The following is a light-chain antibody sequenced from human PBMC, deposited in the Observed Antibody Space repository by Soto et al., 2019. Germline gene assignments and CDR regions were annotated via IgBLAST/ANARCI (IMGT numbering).Light chain of an antibody. V-gene: IGLV2-8*01. Sequence: QSVLTQPPSASGSPGQSVTISCTGTSSDVGGYNYVSWYQQHPGKAPKLMIYEVSKRPSGVPDRFSGSMSGNTASLTVSGLQAEDEADYYCSSYAGSLYVFGTGTKVTVL. CDR3: SSYAGSLYV. CDR2: EVS. J-gene: IGLJ1*01. CDR1: SSDVGGYNY.